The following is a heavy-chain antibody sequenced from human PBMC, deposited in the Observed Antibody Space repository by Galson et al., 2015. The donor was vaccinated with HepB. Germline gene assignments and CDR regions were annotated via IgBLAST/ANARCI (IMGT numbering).Heavy chain of an antibody. Sequence: SLRLSCAASGFTFSSYAMSWVRQAPGKGLEWVSAISGSGGSTYYADSVKGRFTISRDNSKNTLYLQMNSLRAEDTAVYYCAKNAATGSRYFDAFDIWGQGTMVTVSS. V-gene: IGHV3-23*01. D-gene: IGHD6-13*01. J-gene: IGHJ3*02. CDR2: ISGSGGST. CDR1: GFTFSSYA. CDR3: AKNAATGSRYFDAFDI.